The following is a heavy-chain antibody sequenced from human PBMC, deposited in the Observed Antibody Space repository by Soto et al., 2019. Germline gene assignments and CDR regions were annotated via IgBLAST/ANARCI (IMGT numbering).Heavy chain of an antibody. CDR2: IIPIFGTA. CDR1: GGTFSSYA. CDR3: ARRPMALHPCLSMHGDFDY. Sequence: GASVKVSCKASGGTFSSYAISWVRQAPGQGLEWMGGIIPIFGTANYAQKFQGRVTITADESTSTAYMELSSLRSEDTAVYYCARRPMALHPCLSMHGDFDYWGQGTLVTVSS. J-gene: IGHJ4*02. D-gene: IGHD3-16*01. V-gene: IGHV1-69*13.